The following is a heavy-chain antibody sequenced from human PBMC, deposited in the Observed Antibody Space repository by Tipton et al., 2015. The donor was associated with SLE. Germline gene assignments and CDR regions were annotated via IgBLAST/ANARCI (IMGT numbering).Heavy chain of an antibody. J-gene: IGHJ3*02. D-gene: IGHD2-8*01. Sequence: SLRLSCAVSGGSIISSNWWSWVRQPPGKGLEWIGEIYHSGSTNYDPSLKSRVTISVDKSKNQFSLKLSSVTAADTAVYYCASAWSEGYAFDIWGQGTMVTVSS. CDR2: IYHSGST. V-gene: IGHV4-4*02. CDR1: GGSIISSNW. CDR3: ASAWSEGYAFDI.